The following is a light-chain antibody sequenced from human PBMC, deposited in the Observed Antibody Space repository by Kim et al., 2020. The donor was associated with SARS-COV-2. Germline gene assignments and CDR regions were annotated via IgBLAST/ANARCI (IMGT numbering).Light chain of an antibody. CDR3: QHYGSSSWT. CDR1: QSVSSSF. Sequence: EIVLTQSPGTLSLSPGERATLSCRASQSVSSSFLAWYQQKFGQTPRILIYAASTRATGIPDRFSGSGSGTDFTLTISRLEPEDFAVYYCQHYGSSSWTFGQGTKVDIK. V-gene: IGKV3-20*01. CDR2: AAS. J-gene: IGKJ1*01.